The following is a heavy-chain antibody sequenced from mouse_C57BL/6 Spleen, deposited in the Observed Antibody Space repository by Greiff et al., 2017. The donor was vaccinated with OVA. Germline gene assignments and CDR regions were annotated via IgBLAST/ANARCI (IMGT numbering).Heavy chain of an antibody. CDR1: GFTFSDYY. V-gene: IGHV5-12*01. D-gene: IGHD2-4*01. J-gene: IGHJ4*01. CDR3: ARSDYDEGAMDY. Sequence: EVMLVESGGGLVQPGGSLKLSCAASGFTFSDYYMYWVRQTPEKRLEWVAYISNGGGSTYYPDTVQGRFTISRDNAKNTLYLQMSRLKSEDTAMYYCARSDYDEGAMDYWGQGTSVTVSS. CDR2: ISNGGGST.